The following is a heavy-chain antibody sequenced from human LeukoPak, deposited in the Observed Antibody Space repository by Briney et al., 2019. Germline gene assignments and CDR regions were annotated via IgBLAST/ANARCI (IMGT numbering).Heavy chain of an antibody. CDR3: AKDGLAYYDFWSGYYAFDI. D-gene: IGHD3-3*01. CDR1: GFTFSSYG. V-gene: IGHV3-30*02. J-gene: IGHJ3*02. CDR2: IRYDGSNK. Sequence: PGGSLRLSCAASGFTFSSYGMHWVRQAPGKGLEWVAFIRYDGSNKYYADSVKGRFTISRDNSKNTLYLQMNSLRAEDTAVYYCAKDGLAYYDFWSGYYAFDIWGQGTMVTVSS.